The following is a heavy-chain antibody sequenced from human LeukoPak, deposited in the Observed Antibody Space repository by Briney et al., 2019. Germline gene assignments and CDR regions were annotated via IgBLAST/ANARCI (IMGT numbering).Heavy chain of an antibody. V-gene: IGHV4-59*01. Sequence: SETLSLTCTVSGGSISSYYWSWVRQPPGKGLEWIGYIYYSGSTNYNPSLKSRVTISVDTSKNQFSLKLSSVTAADTAVYYCARPYSGYDTVDYWGQGTLVTVSS. D-gene: IGHD5-12*01. J-gene: IGHJ4*02. CDR1: GGSISSYY. CDR3: ARPYSGYDTVDY. CDR2: IYYSGST.